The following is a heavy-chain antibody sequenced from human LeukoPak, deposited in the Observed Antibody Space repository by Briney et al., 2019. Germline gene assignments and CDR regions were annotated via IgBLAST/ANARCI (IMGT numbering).Heavy chain of an antibody. Sequence: ASVKVSCKVSGYALTELSMHWVRQAPGKGLEWMGGFDPEDGETIYAQKFQGRVTMTEDTSTDTAYMELSSLRSEDTAVYYCATSNTKYSGSLLGYWGQGTLVTVSS. CDR1: GYALTELS. CDR2: FDPEDGET. CDR3: ATSNTKYSGSLLGY. V-gene: IGHV1-24*01. D-gene: IGHD1-26*01. J-gene: IGHJ4*02.